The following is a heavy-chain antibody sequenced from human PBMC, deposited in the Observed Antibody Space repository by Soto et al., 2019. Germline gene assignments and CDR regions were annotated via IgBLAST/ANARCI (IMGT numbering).Heavy chain of an antibody. Sequence: GGSLRLSCAASGFIFENFGMSWARQAPGKGLEWISSISGSGFKKYYADSVKGRFTISRDNSKSTVYLELNNLSAEDTAVYHCAKNQGVELVPLATVDWFDPWGQGSVVTVSS. CDR3: AKNQGVELVPLATVDWFDP. D-gene: IGHD1-26*01. CDR2: ISGSGFKK. CDR1: GFIFENFG. J-gene: IGHJ5*02. V-gene: IGHV3-23*01.